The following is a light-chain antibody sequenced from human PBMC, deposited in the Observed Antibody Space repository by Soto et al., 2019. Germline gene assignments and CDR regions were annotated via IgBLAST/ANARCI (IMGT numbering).Light chain of an antibody. J-gene: IGKJ4*01. CDR2: GAS. Sequence: DIVLTQSPGTLSLSPGERATLSCRASQSIDTISLAWYQQKPGQAPRLLIYGASTRSTGIPDRFGGSGSGTDFTLTISILEPEDFALYYCQHYVTSLSTFGGGTTVDI. V-gene: IGKV3-20*01. CDR3: QHYVTSLST. CDR1: QSIDTIS.